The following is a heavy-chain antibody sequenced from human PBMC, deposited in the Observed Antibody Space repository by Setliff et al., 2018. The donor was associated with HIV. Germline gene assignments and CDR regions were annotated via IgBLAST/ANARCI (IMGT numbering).Heavy chain of an antibody. V-gene: IGHV1-8*02. Sequence: GASVKVSCKTSGYTFINYDINWVRQATGQGLEWMGWMNPNSSNSGYAQNFRGRVTMTLDTSISTAYMELSSLTSEDTAVYYCTRGRHSQTAGAIKFAFWGQGSLVTVSS. J-gene: IGHJ5*01. CDR2: MNPNSSNS. CDR1: GYTFINYD. CDR3: TRGRHSQTAGAIKFAF. D-gene: IGHD3-10*01.